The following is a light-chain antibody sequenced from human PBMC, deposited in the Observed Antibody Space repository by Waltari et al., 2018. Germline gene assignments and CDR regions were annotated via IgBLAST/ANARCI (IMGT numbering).Light chain of an antibody. CDR1: QSIQRY. CDR3: QQRADWPLT. V-gene: IGKV3-11*01. J-gene: IGKJ4*01. CDR2: HAY. Sequence: DIVLTQSPATLSLSPGGRATLSCRASQSIQRYLGWYQQKPGQAPRLLIYHAYNRATGVPARFSGSGSETDFTLTISSLEPEDSAIYYCQQRADWPLTFGGGTTVEIK.